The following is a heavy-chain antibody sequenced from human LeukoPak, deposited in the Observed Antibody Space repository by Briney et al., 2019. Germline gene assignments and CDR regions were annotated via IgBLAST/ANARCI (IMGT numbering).Heavy chain of an antibody. J-gene: IGHJ6*03. D-gene: IGHD6-19*01. V-gene: IGHV1-69*13. CDR2: IIPIFGTA. CDR3: ARGPSHIAVTSYYYYYYMDL. CDR1: GGTFSNYA. Sequence: GASVKVSCKASGGTFSNYAISWVRQAPGQGLEWMGWIIPIFGTAYYAQKFQGRVTITADESTSTAYMELSSLRSEDTAVYYCARGPSHIAVTSYYYYYYMDLWGKGTTVTVSS.